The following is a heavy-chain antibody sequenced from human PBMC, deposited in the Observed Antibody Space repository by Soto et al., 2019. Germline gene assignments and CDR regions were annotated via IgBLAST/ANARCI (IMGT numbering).Heavy chain of an antibody. J-gene: IGHJ4*02. CDR2: ISAHNGNT. CDR3: ARGRYGDY. V-gene: IGHV1-18*01. Sequence: QVHLVQSGAEVKKPGASVKVSCKASGYTFTSYGITWVRQAPGQGLEWMGWISAHNGNTDYAQKLQGRVIVTRDTSTSTSYMELRSLRSDDSAVYYCARGRYGDYWGQGALVIVSS. D-gene: IGHD1-1*01. CDR1: GYTFTSYG.